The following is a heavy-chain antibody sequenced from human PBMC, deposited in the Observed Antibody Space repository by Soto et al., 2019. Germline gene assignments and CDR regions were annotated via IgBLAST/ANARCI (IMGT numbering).Heavy chain of an antibody. CDR3: ARGLIAVAGNDAFDI. Sequence: SAKACSKAPGDRNKCYYLYWPHQATEQGLEWMGWMNPNSGNTGYAQKFQGRVTMTRNTSISTAYMELSSLRSEDTAVYYCARGLIAVAGNDAFDIWGQGTMVT. V-gene: IGHV1-8*01. CDR1: GDRNKCYY. CDR2: MNPNSGNT. J-gene: IGHJ3*02. D-gene: IGHD6-19*01.